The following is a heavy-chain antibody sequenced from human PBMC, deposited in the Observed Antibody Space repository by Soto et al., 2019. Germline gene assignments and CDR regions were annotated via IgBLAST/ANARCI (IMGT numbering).Heavy chain of an antibody. CDR2: IYYTGNT. CDR1: GASISGGDYY. V-gene: IGHV4-30-4*01. J-gene: IGHJ4*02. CDR3: ARATYDSSTYYLDY. Sequence: QVQLQESGPGLVKPSQTLSLTCTVSGASISGGDYYWTWIRQPPGKSLEWIGSIYYTGNTYSNPSLESRLSISVDPSNNQFALRLTAVSAADTAIYYCARATYDSSTYYLDYWGQGTLVTVSS. D-gene: IGHD3-22*01.